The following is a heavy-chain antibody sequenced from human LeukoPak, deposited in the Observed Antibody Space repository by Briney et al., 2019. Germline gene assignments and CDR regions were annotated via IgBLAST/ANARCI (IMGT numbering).Heavy chain of an antibody. V-gene: IGHV3-23*01. CDR2: IGSGGGST. CDR3: AKGFLGGTDQYFDS. D-gene: IGHD6-19*01. J-gene: IGHJ4*02. Sequence: GGSLRLSCEASGFTFNDYAMSWVRQAPGKGLEGVSAIGSGGGSTDYADSVQGRFTISRDNSKSTLYLQMNSLRAEDTAVYYCAKGFLGGTDQYFDSWGQGTLVTVSS. CDR1: GFTFNDYA.